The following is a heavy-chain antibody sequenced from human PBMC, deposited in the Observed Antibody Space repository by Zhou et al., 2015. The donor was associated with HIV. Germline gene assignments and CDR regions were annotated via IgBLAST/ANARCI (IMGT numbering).Heavy chain of an antibody. V-gene: IGHV1-69*01. J-gene: IGHJ5*02. CDR2: IIPIFGTA. D-gene: IGHD2-2*01. Sequence: QVQLVQSGAEVKKPGSSVKVSCKASGGTFSSYAISWVRQAPGQGLEWMGGIIPIFGTANYAQKFQGRVTITADESTSTAYMELSSLRSEDTAVYYCASLRYCSSTSCYYWFDPWGQGTLVTVSS. CDR3: ASLRYCSSTSCYYWFDP. CDR1: GGTFSSYA.